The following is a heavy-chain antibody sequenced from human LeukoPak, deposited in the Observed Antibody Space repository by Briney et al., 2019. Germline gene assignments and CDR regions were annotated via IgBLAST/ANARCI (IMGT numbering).Heavy chain of an antibody. J-gene: IGHJ5*02. Sequence: GESLKISCKGSGYSFTSYWIGWVRQMPGKGLEWMGIIYPGDSDTRYSPSFQGQVTISADKSISTAYLQRSSLKASDTAMYYCARQSSSWYGWFDPWGQGTLVTVSS. CDR1: GYSFTSYW. V-gene: IGHV5-51*01. CDR2: IYPGDSDT. CDR3: ARQSSSWYGWFDP. D-gene: IGHD6-13*01.